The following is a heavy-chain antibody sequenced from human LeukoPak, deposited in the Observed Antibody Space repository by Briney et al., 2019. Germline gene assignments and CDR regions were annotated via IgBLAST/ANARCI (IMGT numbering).Heavy chain of an antibody. CDR1: GFTFSSYA. CDR2: ISGSGGST. D-gene: IGHD2-15*01. J-gene: IGHJ4*02. Sequence: GGSLRLSCAASGFTFSSYAMSWVRQAPGKGLEWVSAISGSGGSTYYADSVKGRFTISRDNSKNTLYLQMNSLRAEDTAVYYCASRWGGPTGYCSGGSCYVDYWGQGTLVTVSS. V-gene: IGHV3-23*01. CDR3: ASRWGGPTGYCSGGSCYVDY.